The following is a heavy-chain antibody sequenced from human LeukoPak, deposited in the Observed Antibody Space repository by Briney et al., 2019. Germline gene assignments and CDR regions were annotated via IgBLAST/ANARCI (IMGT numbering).Heavy chain of an antibody. CDR3: ARAGTTPTGGVYYYYGLDV. J-gene: IGHJ6*01. D-gene: IGHD1-7*01. CDR1: GGSISSSY. Sequence: SETLSLTCTVFGGSISSSYWSWIRQPPGKGLEWMGYIYYSGITNYNPSLKSRVSISLDASKNQFSLKLYSVTAADTAVYYCARAGTTPTGGVYYYYGLDVWGQGTTVTVSS. CDR2: IYYSGIT. V-gene: IGHV4-59*01.